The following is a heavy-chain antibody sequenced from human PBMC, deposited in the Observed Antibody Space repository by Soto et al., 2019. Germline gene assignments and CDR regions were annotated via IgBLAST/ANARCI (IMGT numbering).Heavy chain of an antibody. CDR2: ITRNDGRT. CDR3: AKDHVSDGWRTFDK. V-gene: IGHV3-23*01. J-gene: IGHJ4*02. Sequence: EVKFLESGGDLVQPGGSLRLSCAASGFTISSRAMSWVRQAPGKGLEWVASITRNDGRTYYADSVQGRFSISRDNSQNTVSLTMQSLRVDVTAMYFCAKDHVSDGWRTFDKWGPGTLVTVS. CDR1: GFTISSRA. D-gene: IGHD6-19*01.